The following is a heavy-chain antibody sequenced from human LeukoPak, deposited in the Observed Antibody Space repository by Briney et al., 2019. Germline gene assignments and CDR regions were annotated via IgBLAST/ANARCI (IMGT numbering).Heavy chain of an antibody. CDR3: ARGDDAFDY. CDR1: GYTFTSYG. CDR2: ISAYNGNT. V-gene: IGHV1-18*01. D-gene: IGHD2-21*01. J-gene: IGHJ4*02. Sequence: ASVKVSCKSSGYTFTSYGISRVRHPPAQGLEWMGWISAYNGNTNYAQKLQGRVTMTTDTSTSTDYMELRSLRSDDTAVYYCARGDDAFDYWGQGTLVTVSS.